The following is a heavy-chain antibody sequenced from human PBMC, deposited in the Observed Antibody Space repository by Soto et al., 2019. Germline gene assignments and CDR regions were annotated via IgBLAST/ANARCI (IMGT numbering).Heavy chain of an antibody. D-gene: IGHD2-15*01. Sequence: GGSLRLSCAASGFTFSSYGMHWVRQAPGKGLEWVAVIWYDGSNKYYADSVKGRFTISIDNSKNTLYLQMNSLRAEDTAVYYCARDRGYCSGGSCYAGAYYYGMDVWGQGTTVTVSS. J-gene: IGHJ6*02. CDR2: IWYDGSNK. CDR1: GFTFSSYG. CDR3: ARDRGYCSGGSCYAGAYYYGMDV. V-gene: IGHV3-33*01.